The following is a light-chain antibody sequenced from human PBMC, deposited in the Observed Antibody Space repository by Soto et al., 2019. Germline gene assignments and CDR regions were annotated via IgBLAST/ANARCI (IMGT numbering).Light chain of an antibody. CDR1: NSNLGAGYD. V-gene: IGLV1-40*01. J-gene: IGLJ3*02. CDR3: QAYDYSLTVMV. Sequence: QSVLTQPPSVSGAPGQRVTISCTGNNSNLGAGYDVHWYQQLPGAAPKLVVFGNRNRPSGIPERFSGSKSGTSASLAITGLQAEDEADYYCQAYDYSLTVMVFGGGTKLTVL. CDR2: GNR.